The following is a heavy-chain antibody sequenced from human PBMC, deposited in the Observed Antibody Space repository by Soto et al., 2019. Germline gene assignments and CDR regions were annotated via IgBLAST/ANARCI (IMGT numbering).Heavy chain of an antibody. Sequence: QVRLQESGPGLVKPSQTLSLTCTVSGGSISSGDYYWTWIRQHPGKGLEWIGYIKYSGSTYYNTSLKSRVTISVDTSKNQFSLKLSSVTAADTAVYYCARVLRITMIVVVDPDAFDIWGQGTMVTVSS. CDR2: IKYSGST. J-gene: IGHJ3*02. CDR1: GGSISSGDYY. V-gene: IGHV4-31*03. D-gene: IGHD3-22*01. CDR3: ARVLRITMIVVVDPDAFDI.